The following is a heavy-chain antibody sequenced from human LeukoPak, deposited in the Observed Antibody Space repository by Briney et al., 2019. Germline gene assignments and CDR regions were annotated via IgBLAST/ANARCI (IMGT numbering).Heavy chain of an antibody. V-gene: IGHV4-59*08. Sequence: PSVTLSLTCTVSGGSISYDYWTWIRQSPGKRLEWIGYIHYSGATNYSPSLKSRVTISVDTSKNQFSLKLSSVTAADTALYYCATLRGASTAVFDSWGQGTLVTVSS. D-gene: IGHD2-21*02. J-gene: IGHJ4*02. CDR2: IHYSGAT. CDR3: ATLRGASTAVFDS. CDR1: GGSISYDY.